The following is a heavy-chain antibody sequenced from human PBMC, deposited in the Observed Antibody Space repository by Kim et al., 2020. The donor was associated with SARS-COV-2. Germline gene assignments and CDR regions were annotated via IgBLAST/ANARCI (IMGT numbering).Heavy chain of an antibody. CDR3: AKEIRCSSTSCYDYYYYGMDV. D-gene: IGHD2-2*01. V-gene: IGHV3-9*01. Sequence: GGSLRLSCAASGFTFGDYAMHWVRQAPGKGLEWVSGISWNSGSIGYADSVKGRFTISRDNAKNSLYLQMNSLRAEDTALYYCAKEIRCSSTSCYDYYYYGMDVWGQGTTVTVSS. CDR2: ISWNSGSI. CDR1: GFTFGDYA. J-gene: IGHJ6*02.